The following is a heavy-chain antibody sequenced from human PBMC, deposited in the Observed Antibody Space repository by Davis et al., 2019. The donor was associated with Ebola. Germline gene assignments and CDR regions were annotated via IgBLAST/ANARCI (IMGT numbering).Heavy chain of an antibody. CDR2: IDPSDSDT. Sequence: PGGSLRLSCQGSGYTFTTYWIGWVRQVTGKGLECVGIIDPSDSDTRSRPSLQGQVTISVDKSASPAYLQWSSLKASDTAMYYCARAHGSNVKDGFDVWGQGTMVTVSS. J-gene: IGHJ3*01. CDR3: ARAHGSNVKDGFDV. D-gene: IGHD4-23*01. V-gene: IGHV5-51*01. CDR1: GYTFTTYW.